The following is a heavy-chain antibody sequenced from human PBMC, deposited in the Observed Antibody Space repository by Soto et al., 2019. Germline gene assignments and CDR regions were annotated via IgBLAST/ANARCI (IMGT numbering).Heavy chain of an antibody. CDR2: IYYSGRT. Sequence: SETLSLTCTVSGGSISSDDYYWSWIRQPPGKGLEWIGHIYYSGRTYYNPSLKSRLTISVDTSKNQFSLKLSSVSAADTAVYFCAGDRSNSPDYFDYWGQGGLVTVSS. D-gene: IGHD6-6*01. CDR1: GGSISSDDYY. CDR3: AGDRSNSPDYFDY. V-gene: IGHV4-30-4*01. J-gene: IGHJ4*02.